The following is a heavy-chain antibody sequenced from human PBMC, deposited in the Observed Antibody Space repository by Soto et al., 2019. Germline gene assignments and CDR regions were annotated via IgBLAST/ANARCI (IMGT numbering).Heavy chain of an antibody. Sequence: GGSLRLSCAASGFIFSNAWINWVRQAPGKGLEWVGRVKSKTHGGTTDYAEPVKGRFAISRDDSNNMVWLQMNSLKIEDTAVYYCAKGYYDFWQRFYYYYYYMDVWGKGTTVTVSS. CDR3: AKGYYDFWQRFYYYYYYMDV. J-gene: IGHJ6*03. CDR2: VKSKTHGGTT. D-gene: IGHD3-3*01. CDR1: GFIFSNAW. V-gene: IGHV3-15*07.